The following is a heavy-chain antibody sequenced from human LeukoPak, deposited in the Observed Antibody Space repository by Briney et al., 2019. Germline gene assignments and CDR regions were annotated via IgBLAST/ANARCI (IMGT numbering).Heavy chain of an antibody. J-gene: IGHJ4*02. CDR2: INTDGSST. CDR3: ARDARVTMVRGVTPDYFDY. V-gene: IGHV3-74*01. CDR1: GFTFSSYW. D-gene: IGHD3-10*01. Sequence: PGGSLRLSCAASGFTFSSYWMHWVRQAPGKGLVWVSRINTDGSSTSYADSVKGRFTISRDNAKNSLYLQMNSLRAEDTAVYYCARDARVTMVRGVTPDYFDYWGQGTLVTVSS.